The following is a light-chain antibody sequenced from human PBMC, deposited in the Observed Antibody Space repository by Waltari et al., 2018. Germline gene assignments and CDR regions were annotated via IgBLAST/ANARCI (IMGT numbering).Light chain of an antibody. CDR2: AAS. Sequence: EIVLTQSPGTLSLSPGERATLSCRASQTISSTHLAWYQHRPGQAPRLLMYAASTRATGIPDRFSGSGSGTEFTLTISSLQSEDFAVYYCQQCYSTPYTFGQGTKLEIK. CDR3: QQCYSTPYT. J-gene: IGKJ2*01. CDR1: QTISSTH. V-gene: IGKV3-20*01.